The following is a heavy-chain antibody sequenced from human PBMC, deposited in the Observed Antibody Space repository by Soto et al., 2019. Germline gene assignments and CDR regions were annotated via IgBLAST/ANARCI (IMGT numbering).Heavy chain of an antibody. V-gene: IGHV4-31*03. CDR3: LRLRYCSSTSCHRFDP. CDR1: GGSISSSGYY. Sequence: PSETLSLTCTVSGGSISSSGYYWSWIRQHPGKGLEWIGHIYYSGSTYYNPSLKSRVTISVDTSKNQSSLKLSSVTAADTAVYYSLRLRYCSSTSCHRFDPWGQGTLVTV. J-gene: IGHJ5*02. CDR2: IYYSGST. D-gene: IGHD2-2*02.